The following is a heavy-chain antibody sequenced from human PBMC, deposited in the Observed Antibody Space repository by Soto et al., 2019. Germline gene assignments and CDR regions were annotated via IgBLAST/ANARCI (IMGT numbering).Heavy chain of an antibody. CDR2: INPNSGGT. CDR3: ARGADSSSWYMDYYYYGMDV. Sequence: ASVKVSCKASGYTFTGYYMHWVRQAPGQGLEWMGWINPNSGGTNYAQKFQGWVTMTRDTSISTAYMELSRLRSGDTAVYHCARGADSSSWYMDYYYYGMDVWGQGTTVTVSS. D-gene: IGHD6-13*01. J-gene: IGHJ6*02. CDR1: GYTFTGYY. V-gene: IGHV1-2*04.